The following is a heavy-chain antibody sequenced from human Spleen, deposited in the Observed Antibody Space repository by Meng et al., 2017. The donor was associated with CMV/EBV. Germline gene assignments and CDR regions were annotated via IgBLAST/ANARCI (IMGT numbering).Heavy chain of an antibody. Sequence: GSLRLSCTVSGGSISSSSYYWGWIRQPPGKGLEWIGSIYYSGSTYYNPSLKSRVTISVDTSKNQFSLKLSSVTAADTAVYYCGGNLHVWGQGTTVTVSS. CDR3: GGNLHV. CDR2: IYYSGST. J-gene: IGHJ6*02. CDR1: GGSISSSSYY. D-gene: IGHD1-7*01. V-gene: IGHV4-39*07.